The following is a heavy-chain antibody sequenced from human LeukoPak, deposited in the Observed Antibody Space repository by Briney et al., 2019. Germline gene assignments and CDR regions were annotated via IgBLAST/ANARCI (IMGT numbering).Heavy chain of an antibody. CDR2: IFYSRTT. J-gene: IGHJ4*02. V-gene: IGHV4-39*01. D-gene: IGHD6-19*01. CDR3: ARHGAAVTGRSFDY. CDR1: GGSISTNNYY. Sequence: PSETLSLTCTVSGGSISTNNYYWAWIRQPPGKGLEWIVSIFYSRTTFYNPSLKSRITISVDTSKNQFSLRLSSVTAADTAVYYCARHGAAVTGRSFDYWGQGTLLTVSS.